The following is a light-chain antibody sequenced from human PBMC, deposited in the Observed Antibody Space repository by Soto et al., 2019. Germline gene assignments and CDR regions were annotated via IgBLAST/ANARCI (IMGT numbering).Light chain of an antibody. Sequence: QSALTQPRSVAGSPGQSGTISCTGTSSDVGGYNYVSWYQQHPGKAPQLMIYDVSKRPSGVPDRFSGSKSGNTASLTISGLQAEDEADYYCCSYAGSYTLVFGGGTKLTVL. V-gene: IGLV2-11*02. CDR3: CSYAGSYTLV. CDR2: DVS. J-gene: IGLJ2*01. CDR1: SSDVGGYNY.